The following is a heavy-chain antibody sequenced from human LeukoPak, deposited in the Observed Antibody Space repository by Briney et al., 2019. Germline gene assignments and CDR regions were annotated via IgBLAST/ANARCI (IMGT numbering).Heavy chain of an antibody. V-gene: IGHV1-2*06. CDR2: INPNSGGT. D-gene: IGHD6-6*01. J-gene: IGHJ3*02. Sequence: ASVKVSCKASGYTFTGYYMHWVRQAPGQGLEWMGRINPNSGGTNYAQKFQGRVTMTRDTSISTAYMELSRLRSDDTAVYYCASMVSIAARYDAFDIWGQGTMVTVSS. CDR1: GYTFTGYY. CDR3: ASMVSIAARYDAFDI.